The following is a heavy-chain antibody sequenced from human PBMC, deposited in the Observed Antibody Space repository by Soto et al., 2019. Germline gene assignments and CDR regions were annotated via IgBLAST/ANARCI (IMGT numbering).Heavy chain of an antibody. CDR2: INSDGSTT. V-gene: IGHV3-74*01. CDR3: CVAVAGAGVYNWLDH. J-gene: IGHJ5*02. CDR1: GSTISSYW. D-gene: IGHD6-19*01. Sequence: EVQLVESGGGLVQPGGSLRLSCAASGSTISSYWMHWVRQAPGKGLVWVARINSDGSTTNYADSVKGRFTISRDNAKNTLYLQMNSLRVEDTAVYYCCVAVAGAGVYNWLDHWGQGTLVTVSS.